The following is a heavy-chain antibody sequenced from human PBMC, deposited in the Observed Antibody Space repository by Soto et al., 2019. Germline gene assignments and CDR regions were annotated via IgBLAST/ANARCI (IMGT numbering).Heavy chain of an antibody. Sequence: PGESLKISCKGSGYSFTSYWIGWVRQMPGKGLEWMGIIYPYDSTSRYNPSFQGQVTFSADKSISTAYLQWSSLKASDTAMYYCARHRRLGLEHYYYGMDVWGQGTTVTVSS. D-gene: IGHD3-16*01. J-gene: IGHJ6*02. CDR3: ARHRRLGLEHYYYGMDV. CDR2: IYPYDSTS. V-gene: IGHV5-51*01. CDR1: GYSFTSYW.